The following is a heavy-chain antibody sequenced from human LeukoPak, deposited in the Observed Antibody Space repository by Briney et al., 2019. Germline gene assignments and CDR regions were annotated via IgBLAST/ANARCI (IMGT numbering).Heavy chain of an antibody. D-gene: IGHD3-9*01. V-gene: IGHV4-59*12. J-gene: IGHJ4*02. Sequence: SETLSLTCTVSGGSITNYYWSWIRQPPGKGLEWIGSIYYGGSTYYNPSLKSRVTISVDTSKNQFSLKLSSVTAADTAVYYCARDGVLDILTGQFDYWGQGTLVTVSS. CDR3: ARDGVLDILTGQFDY. CDR2: IYYGGST. CDR1: GGSITNYY.